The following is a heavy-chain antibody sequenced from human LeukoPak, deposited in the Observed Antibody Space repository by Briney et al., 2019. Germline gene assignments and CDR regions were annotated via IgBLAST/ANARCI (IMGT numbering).Heavy chain of an antibody. D-gene: IGHD1-7*01. CDR3: ARQSVELRVSGGGYFDY. CDR1: GASISSGSYF. CDR2: IYYSGTT. Sequence: PSETLSLTCTVSGASISSGSYFWGWIRQPPGKGLEWIGTIYYSGTTYYNPSLKIRVTISVDTSKNQFSLKLSSVTAADTAVYYCARQSVELRVSGGGYFDYWGQGTLVTVSS. J-gene: IGHJ4*02. V-gene: IGHV4-39*01.